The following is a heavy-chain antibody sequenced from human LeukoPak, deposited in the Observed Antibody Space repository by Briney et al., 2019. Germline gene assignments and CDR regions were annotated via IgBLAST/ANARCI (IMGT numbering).Heavy chain of an antibody. Sequence: SGTLSLTCAVSGGSISSSNWWSWVRQPPGKGLEWIGEIYHSGSTNYNPSLKSRVTISVDKSKNQFSLKLSSVTAADTAVYYCAGVYYDILTGSYYFDYWGQGTLVTVSS. J-gene: IGHJ4*02. V-gene: IGHV4-4*02. CDR2: IYHSGST. CDR1: GGSISSSNW. D-gene: IGHD3-9*01. CDR3: AGVYYDILTGSYYFDY.